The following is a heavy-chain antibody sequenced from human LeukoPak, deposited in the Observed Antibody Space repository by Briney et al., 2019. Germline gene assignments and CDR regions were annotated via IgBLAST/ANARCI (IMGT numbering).Heavy chain of an antibody. V-gene: IGHV4-4*09. CDR1: GGSISSYY. CDR3: ARHDRDTAMVTYYYYYMDV. D-gene: IGHD5-18*01. CDR2: IYTSGST. Sequence: SETLSLTYTVSGGSISSYYWSWIRQPPGKGLEWIGYIYTSGSTNYNPSLKSRVTISVDTSKNQFSLKLSSVTAADTAVYYCARHDRDTAMVTYYYYYMDVWGKGTTVTVSS. J-gene: IGHJ6*03.